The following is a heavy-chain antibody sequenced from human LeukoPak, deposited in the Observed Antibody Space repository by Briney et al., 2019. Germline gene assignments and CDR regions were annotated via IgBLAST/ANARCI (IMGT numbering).Heavy chain of an antibody. J-gene: IGHJ4*02. D-gene: IGHD3-10*01. CDR2: IYPDGRA. V-gene: IGHV3-53*01. CDR3: ATLKGWYGEGCFDY. Sequence: GGSLRLSCAASGVTVSTIYMGWVRQAPGRGLDWVSVIYPDGRAYYAESVKGRFTISRDSSENTLFLQMNSLRAEDTAVYYCATLKGWYGEGCFDYWGQGTLVTVSS. CDR1: GVTVSTIY.